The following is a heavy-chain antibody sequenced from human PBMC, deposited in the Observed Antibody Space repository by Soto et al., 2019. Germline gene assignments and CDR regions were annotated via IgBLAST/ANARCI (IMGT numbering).Heavy chain of an antibody. CDR1: GFSLTSTGVG. D-gene: IGHD6-19*01. Sequence: QVTLKESGPTLVKPTQTLTLTCTFSGFSLTSTGVGVGWIRQPPGGALEWLALIYWDDDKRYSPSLRTSLSITKDTSRNQVVLRMTNVDPVDTATYFCAHSQLALAANAFDIWGQGTMVSVSS. V-gene: IGHV2-5*02. CDR2: IYWDDDK. J-gene: IGHJ3*02. CDR3: AHSQLALAANAFDI.